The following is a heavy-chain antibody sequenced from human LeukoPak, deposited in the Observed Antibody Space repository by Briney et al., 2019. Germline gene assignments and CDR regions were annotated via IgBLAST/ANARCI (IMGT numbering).Heavy chain of an antibody. CDR2: MGPSGDT. J-gene: IGHJ3*01. D-gene: IGHD1-14*01. V-gene: IGHV3-23*01. Sequence: GGSLRLSCAGSGFTFTNFAMTLVRRAPGKGLEWVSSMGPSGDTYYVDSVKGRFSISRDASKNTMYLQMSTLRADDTAVYFCAKPTPYGTTWAGGFDLWGQGTMVTVSS. CDR3: AKPTPYGTTWAGGFDL. CDR1: GFTFTNFA.